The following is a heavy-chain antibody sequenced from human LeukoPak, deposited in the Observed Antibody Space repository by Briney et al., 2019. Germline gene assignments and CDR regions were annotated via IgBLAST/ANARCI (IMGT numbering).Heavy chain of an antibody. J-gene: IGHJ5*02. V-gene: IGHV4-59*01. D-gene: IGHD1-1*01. CDR1: GGSISSCY. Sequence: SETLSLTCTVSGGSISSCYWSWIRQPPGKGLEWIGYISYSGSTNFNPSLKSRVTISVDTSKNQFSLKLSSVTAADTAVYYCAREGTAGTNLNWFDPWGQGTLVTVSS. CDR3: AREGTAGTNLNWFDP. CDR2: ISYSGST.